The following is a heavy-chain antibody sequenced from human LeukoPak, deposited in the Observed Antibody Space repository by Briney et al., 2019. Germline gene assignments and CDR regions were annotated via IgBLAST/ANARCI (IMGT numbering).Heavy chain of an antibody. CDR1: GYSISSDYY. D-gene: IGHD5-18*01. CDR2: VYRTGST. Sequence: PSETLSLTCTVSGYSISSDYYWGWIRQPPGKGLEWIGNVYRTGSTYYNPSLTSRVTISVDTSKNQFSLKLSSVTAADTAVYYCARERVYSYGSPTQFDYWGQGTLVTVSS. J-gene: IGHJ4*02. V-gene: IGHV4-38-2*02. CDR3: ARERVYSYGSPTQFDY.